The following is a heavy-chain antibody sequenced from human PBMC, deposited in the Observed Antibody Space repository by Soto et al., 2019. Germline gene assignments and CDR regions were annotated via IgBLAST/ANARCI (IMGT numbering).Heavy chain of an antibody. CDR2: IIPILGIA. Sequence: KVSRKASGGTFSSFTISWVRQAPGQGLEWMGRIIPILGIANYAQKFQGRVTITADKSTSTAYMELSSLRSEDTAVYYCARSSVGYSGYDYLDYWGQGTLVTVSS. CDR3: ARSSVGYSGYDYLDY. CDR1: GGTFSSFT. V-gene: IGHV1-69*02. J-gene: IGHJ4*02. D-gene: IGHD5-12*01.